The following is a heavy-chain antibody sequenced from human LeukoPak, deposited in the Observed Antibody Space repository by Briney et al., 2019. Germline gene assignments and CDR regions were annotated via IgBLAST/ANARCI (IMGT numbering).Heavy chain of an antibody. J-gene: IGHJ4*02. V-gene: IGHV1-2*02. Sequence: ASVKVSCKASGYTFTGYYMHWVRQAPGQGLEWMGWINPNSGGTNYAQKFQGRVTMTRDTSISTAYMELRRLRSDDTAVYYCASLRSGIAVAGPDFDYWGQGTLVTVSS. CDR2: INPNSGGT. D-gene: IGHD6-19*01. CDR3: ASLRSGIAVAGPDFDY. CDR1: GYTFTGYY.